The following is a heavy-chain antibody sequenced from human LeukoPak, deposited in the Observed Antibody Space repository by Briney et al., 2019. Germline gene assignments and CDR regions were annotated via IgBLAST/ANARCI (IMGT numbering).Heavy chain of an antibody. CDR1: GFTFDDYG. Sequence: SGGSLRLSCAASGFTFDDYGMSWVRQAPGKGLEWVSGINWSGGNTGYAHSVKGRFTISRDNAKSSLFLQMNSLRAEDTALYHCARDTPSGTYFFDSWGQGTLVTVSS. D-gene: IGHD1-26*01. CDR3: ARDTPSGTYFFDS. J-gene: IGHJ4*02. CDR2: INWSGGNT. V-gene: IGHV3-20*01.